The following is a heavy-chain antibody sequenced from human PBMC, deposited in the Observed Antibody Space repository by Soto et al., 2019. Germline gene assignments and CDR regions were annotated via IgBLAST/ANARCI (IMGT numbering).Heavy chain of an antibody. CDR2: INPSGGST. J-gene: IGHJ6*02. CDR3: ARSQVGRLSDV. V-gene: IGHV1-46*01. CDR1: RYTFTNFY. Sequence: ASVKVSCKASRYTFTNFYIHWLRQAPGQGLEWMGIINPSGGSTTYPQKFQGRVTMTRDTSTSTVHMELITLRSEDTAVYYCARSQVGRLSDVRGPGTTATVSS. D-gene: IGHD1-26*01.